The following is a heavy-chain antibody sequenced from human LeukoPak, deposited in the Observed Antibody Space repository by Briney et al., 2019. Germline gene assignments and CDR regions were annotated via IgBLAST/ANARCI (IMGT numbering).Heavy chain of an antibody. J-gene: IGHJ4*02. Sequence: GGSLRLSCAASGLTFSDYAMTWVRQAPGRGLEWVSTITAGGSHTYYADSVKGRLTISRDNSKNTVFLQMDSLGVDDTAMYYCARVWSEFDYWGQGALVTVSS. CDR3: ARVWSEFDY. D-gene: IGHD3-16*01. CDR2: ITAGGSHT. V-gene: IGHV3-23*01. CDR1: GLTFSDYA.